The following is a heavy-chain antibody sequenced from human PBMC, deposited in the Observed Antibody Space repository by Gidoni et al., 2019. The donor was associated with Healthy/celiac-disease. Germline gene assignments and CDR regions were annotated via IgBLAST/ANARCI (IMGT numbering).Heavy chain of an antibody. D-gene: IGHD3-22*01. V-gene: IGHV4-34*01. CDR3: ASTMRGAFDI. J-gene: IGHJ3*02. Sequence: QVQLQQWGAGLLKPSATLSPTRAVDGGSFSGYYWSWSRQPPGKGLEWIGEINHSGSTNYNPSLKSRVTISVDTSKNQCSLKLSSVTAADTAVYYCASTMRGAFDIWGQGTMVTVSS. CDR1: GGSFSGYY. CDR2: INHSGST.